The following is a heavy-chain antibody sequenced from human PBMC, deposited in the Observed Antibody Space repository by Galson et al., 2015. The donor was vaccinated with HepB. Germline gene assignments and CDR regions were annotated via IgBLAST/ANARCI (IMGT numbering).Heavy chain of an antibody. CDR2: INTDGSDT. CDR3: ARDQSVYAPS. CDR1: GFGFSSSW. Sequence: SLRLSCAASGFGFSSSWMQWVRRAPGKGLVWVSRINTDGSDTSYADSVKGRFTISRDNAKNTLYLQMNSLRVEETAVYYGARDQSVYAPSWGQGTLVTVSS. J-gene: IGHJ5*02. V-gene: IGHV3-74*01. D-gene: IGHD2-2*01.